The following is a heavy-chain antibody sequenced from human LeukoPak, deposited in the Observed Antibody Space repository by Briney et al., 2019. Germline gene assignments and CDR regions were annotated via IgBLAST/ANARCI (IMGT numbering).Heavy chain of an antibody. CDR2: IYSGGGGST. V-gene: IGHV3-53*01. J-gene: IGHJ4*02. D-gene: IGHD4-17*01. Sequence: PGGSLRLSCAASGFSVSSNYMSWVRQAPGKGLEWVSVIYSGGGGSTYYADSVRGRFTISRDNSKNTLHLQMNSLRAEDTAVYYCAKKTSEYGDGSSPDYWGQGTLVTVSS. CDR1: GFSVSSNY. CDR3: AKKTSEYGDGSSPDY.